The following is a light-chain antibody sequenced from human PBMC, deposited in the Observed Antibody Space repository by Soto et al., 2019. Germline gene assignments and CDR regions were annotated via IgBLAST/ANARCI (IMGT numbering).Light chain of an antibody. Sequence: QSVLTQPASVSGSPGQSITISCTGTSRDIGLYNLVSWYQQLPGKAPKLIIYDVNERPSGISDRFSGSKSGNTASLTISGLQDEDEADYYCCSYVGSSILMFGGGTKLTVL. V-gene: IGLV2-23*02. CDR3: CSYVGSSILM. J-gene: IGLJ3*02. CDR2: DVN. CDR1: SRDIGLYNL.